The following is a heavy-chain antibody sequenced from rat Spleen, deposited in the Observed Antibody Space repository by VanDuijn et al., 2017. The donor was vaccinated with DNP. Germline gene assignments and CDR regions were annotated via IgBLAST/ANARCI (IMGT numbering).Heavy chain of an antibody. CDR3: ARLFTTDYDWYFDF. Sequence: EVKLVESEGGLVQPGRSLKLSCAASGFNFNDYWMTWIRQVPGKGLEWIASITSSGGSTYYPDSVKGRFTISRDNAKSTLYLQMNSLRSEDTATYYCARLFTTDYDWYFDFWGPGTMVTVSS. J-gene: IGHJ1*01. CDR1: GFNFNDYW. CDR2: ITSSGGST. D-gene: IGHD1-6*01. V-gene: IGHV5-31*01.